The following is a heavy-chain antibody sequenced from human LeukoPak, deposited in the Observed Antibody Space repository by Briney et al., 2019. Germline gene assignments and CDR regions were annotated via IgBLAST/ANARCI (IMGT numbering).Heavy chain of an antibody. CDR1: GYTFTGYY. CDR2: INPNSGGT. J-gene: IGHJ5*02. V-gene: IGHV1-2*06. D-gene: IGHD2-2*01. Sequence: ASVKVSCKASGYTFTGYYMHWVRQAPGQGLEWMGRINPNSGGTNYAQKFQGRVTMTRDTSISTAYMELSRLRSDDTAVYYCASLYGGYCSSTCCNWFDPWGQGTLVTVSS. CDR3: ASLYGGYCSSTCCNWFDP.